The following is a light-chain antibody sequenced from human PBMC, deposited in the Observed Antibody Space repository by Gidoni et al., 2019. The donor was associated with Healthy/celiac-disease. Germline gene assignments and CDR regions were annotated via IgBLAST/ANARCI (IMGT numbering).Light chain of an antibody. CDR2: AAS. CDR1: HSISSY. J-gene: IGKJ1*01. Sequence: DIQMTQSPSSLSASVGDRVTITCRASHSISSYLNWYQQKPGKAPKLLIYAASSLQSGVPSRFSGSGSGTDITLTISSLQPEDVATYYCQQRYSTPSWTFGQGTKVEIK. V-gene: IGKV1-39*01. CDR3: QQRYSTPSWT.